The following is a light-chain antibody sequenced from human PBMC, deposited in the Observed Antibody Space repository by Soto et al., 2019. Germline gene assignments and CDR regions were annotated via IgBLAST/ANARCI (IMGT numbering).Light chain of an antibody. V-gene: IGLV1-40*01. CDR1: ISNIGAGYA. CDR3: QSYDDYLSGYV. CDR2: GNS. Sequence: QSVLTHPPSVSRAPGQRFTISFTGSISNIGAGYAVPWYQLLPGTGPKLLIDGNSNRPSAVPDRFSASKSGTSASLVITGLKAEDEADYFCQSYDDYLSGYVFGTGTKVPVL. J-gene: IGLJ1*01.